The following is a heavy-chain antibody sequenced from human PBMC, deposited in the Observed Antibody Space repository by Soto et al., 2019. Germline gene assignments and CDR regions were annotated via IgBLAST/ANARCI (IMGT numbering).Heavy chain of an antibody. D-gene: IGHD4-17*01. Sequence: HGESLKISCKGSGYSFTSYWIGWVRQMPGKGLEWMGIIYPGDSDTRYSPSFQGQVTISADKSISTAYLQWSSLKASDTDMYYCARWGLGDYTYYYYHGMDVWGRGTTVPVSS. CDR1: GYSFTSYW. J-gene: IGHJ6*02. CDR2: IYPGDSDT. V-gene: IGHV5-51*01. CDR3: ARWGLGDYTYYYYHGMDV.